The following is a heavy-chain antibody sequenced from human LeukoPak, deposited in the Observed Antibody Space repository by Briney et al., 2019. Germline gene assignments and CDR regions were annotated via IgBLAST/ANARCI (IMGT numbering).Heavy chain of an antibody. J-gene: IGHJ4*02. V-gene: IGHV3-23*01. CDR3: AKLHNLNCDY. CDR2: ISGGGGTT. CDR1: GFTFSDYA. Sequence: GGSLRLSCAASGFTFSDYAMSWVRQAPGTGLEWVSTISGGGGTTYYVDSVKGRFTISRDNSKNTFFLQMNNLRPEDTAIYYCAKLHNLNCDYWGLGTLVTVSS. D-gene: IGHD1-14*01.